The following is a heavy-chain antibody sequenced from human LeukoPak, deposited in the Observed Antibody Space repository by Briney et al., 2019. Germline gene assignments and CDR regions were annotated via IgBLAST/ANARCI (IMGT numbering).Heavy chain of an antibody. CDR3: ARGSGSLETFDY. Sequence: GGSLRLSCAASGFTFSDYGMSCVRQAPGKGLEWVSAISGSGGNTYYADSVKGRFTISRDNSRNTLYLQMNSLRAEDTAVYYCARGSGSLETFDYWGQGTLVTVSS. J-gene: IGHJ4*02. CDR2: ISGSGGNT. CDR1: GFTFSDYG. D-gene: IGHD3-22*01. V-gene: IGHV3-23*01.